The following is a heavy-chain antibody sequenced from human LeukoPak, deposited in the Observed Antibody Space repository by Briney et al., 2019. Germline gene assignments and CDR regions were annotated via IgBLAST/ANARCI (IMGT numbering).Heavy chain of an antibody. CDR2: ISGSGYST. Sequence: GGSLRLSCAASGFTFSTYAMSWVRQAPGKGLEWVSAISGSGYSTYYADSVKGRFTTSRDNSKNTLYLQMNSLRAEDTAVYYCANNYYDSSGYPNLPDAWGQGTLVTVSS. D-gene: IGHD3-22*01. CDR3: ANNYYDSSGYPNLPDA. CDR1: GFTFSTYA. V-gene: IGHV3-23*01. J-gene: IGHJ4*02.